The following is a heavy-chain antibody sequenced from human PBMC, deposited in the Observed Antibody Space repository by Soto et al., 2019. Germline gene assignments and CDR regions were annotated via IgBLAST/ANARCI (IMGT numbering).Heavy chain of an antibody. D-gene: IGHD5-18*01. CDR1: GGSISSYY. Sequence: SETLSLTCTVSGGSISSYYWSRIRQPPGKGLEWIGYIHYSGSTNYNPSLKSRVTISVDTSKNQFSLKLSSVTAADTAVYYCARSRGYSYGPFDYWGQGTLVTVSS. J-gene: IGHJ4*02. CDR3: ARSRGYSYGPFDY. V-gene: IGHV4-59*01. CDR2: IHYSGST.